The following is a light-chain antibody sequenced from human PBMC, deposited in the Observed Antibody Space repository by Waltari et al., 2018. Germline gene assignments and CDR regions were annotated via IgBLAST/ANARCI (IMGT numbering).Light chain of an antibody. CDR3: CSYAGSYVV. V-gene: IGLV2-11*01. Sequence: QSALTQPRSVSGSPGQSVTISCTGTSSDVGGYNYGSWYQQHPGKIPKLMIYDVSKRPSGVPDRFSGSKSGNTASLTISGLQAEDEADYYCCSYAGSYVVFGGGTKLTVL. J-gene: IGLJ2*01. CDR1: SSDVGGYNY. CDR2: DVS.